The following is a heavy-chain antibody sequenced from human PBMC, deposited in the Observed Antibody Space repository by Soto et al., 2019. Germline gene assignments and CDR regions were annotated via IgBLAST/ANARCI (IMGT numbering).Heavy chain of an antibody. J-gene: IGHJ6*02. CDR1: GGTFSSYA. Sequence: QVQLLQSGAEVKKPGSSVKVSCKASGGTFSSYAISWVRQAPGQGLEWMGGIIANCGTANYAQTLQGRVTITADESKSPAYMELSRLRSEDTAVYYCAKKGSPVTARNYYYYYGMDVWGQGTTVTVSS. V-gene: IGHV1-69*12. D-gene: IGHD2-21*02. CDR3: AKKGSPVTARNYYYYYGMDV. CDR2: IIANCGTA.